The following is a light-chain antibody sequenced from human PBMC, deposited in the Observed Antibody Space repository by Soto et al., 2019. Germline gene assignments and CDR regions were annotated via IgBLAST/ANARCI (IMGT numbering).Light chain of an antibody. V-gene: IGKV1-5*01. J-gene: IGKJ1*01. CDR3: QQYNSYST. Sequence: DIQMTQSPSSLSASVGDRVTITCRASQSISSYLNWYQQKPGKAPKLLIYDASSLESGVPSRFSGSGSGTEFTLTISSLQPDDFATYYCQQYNSYSTFGQGTKGDI. CDR1: QSISSY. CDR2: DAS.